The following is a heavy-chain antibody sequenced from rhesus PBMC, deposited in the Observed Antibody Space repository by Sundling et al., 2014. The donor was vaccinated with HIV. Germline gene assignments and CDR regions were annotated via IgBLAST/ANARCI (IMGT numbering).Heavy chain of an antibody. CDR3: ARGATYYYFGY. CDR2: IGGSSGST. V-gene: IGHV4-165*01. J-gene: IGHJ4*01. CDR1: GGSISGIS. D-gene: IGHD1-44*02. Sequence: QVQLQESGPGLVKPSETLSLTCAVSGGSISGISWSWIRQSPGKGLEWIGYIGGSSGSTYYNPSLKSRARISTDTSKNQFSLKLTSVTAADTAVYFCARGATYYYFGYWGQGVLVPVSS.